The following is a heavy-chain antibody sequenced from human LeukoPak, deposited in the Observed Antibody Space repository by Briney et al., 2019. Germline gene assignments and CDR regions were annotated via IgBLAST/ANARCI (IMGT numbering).Heavy chain of an antibody. CDR1: GGTFSSYA. CDR2: IISIFGTA. J-gene: IGHJ3*02. CDR3: ARLQGDCYPEVCAFDI. V-gene: IGHV1-69*05. Sequence: GASVKVSCKASGGTFSSYAISWVRQAPGQGLEWMGGIISIFGTANYAQKFQGRVTITTDESTSTAYMELSSLRSEDTAVYYCARLQGDCYPEVCAFDIWGQGTMVTVSS. D-gene: IGHD2-21*02.